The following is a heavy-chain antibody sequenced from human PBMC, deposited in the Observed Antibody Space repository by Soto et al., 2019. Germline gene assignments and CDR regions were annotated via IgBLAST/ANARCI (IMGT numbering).Heavy chain of an antibody. V-gene: IGHV1-69*01. CDR2: IIPIFGTA. D-gene: IGHD3-9*01. J-gene: IGHJ6*02. CDR3: ASFSEDILPGSYLTYYSYGMDV. Sequence: QVQLVQSGAEVKKPGSSVKVSCKASGGTFSSYAISWVRQAPGQGLEWMGGIIPIFGTANYAQKFQGRVTMTADESSRTAYLELCSLRSEDTAVYYSASFSEDILPGSYLTYYSYGMDVWGQGTTVTVSS. CDR1: GGTFSSYA.